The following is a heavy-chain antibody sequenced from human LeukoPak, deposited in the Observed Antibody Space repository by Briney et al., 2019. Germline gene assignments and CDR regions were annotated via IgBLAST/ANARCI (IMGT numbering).Heavy chain of an antibody. CDR3: ATTYDSSGYYYNWFDP. CDR2: VDPEDGET. CDR1: GYTFTDYY. D-gene: IGHD3-22*01. V-gene: IGHV1-69-2*01. J-gene: IGHJ5*02. Sequence: ASVKVSCKVSGYTFTDYYMHWVQQAPGKGLEWMGFVDPEDGETIYAEKFQGRVTITADTSTDTAYMELSSLRSEDTAVYYCATTYDSSGYYYNWFDPWGQGTLVTVSS.